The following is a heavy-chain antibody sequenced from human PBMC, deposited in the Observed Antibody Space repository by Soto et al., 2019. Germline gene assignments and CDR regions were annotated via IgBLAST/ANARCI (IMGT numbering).Heavy chain of an antibody. CDR3: ARLVVVAATPRLHYMDV. CDR2: IYPGDSDT. CDR1: GYSFTSYW. Sequence: GESLKISCNGSGYSFTSYWIGWVRQMPGKGLEWMGIIYPGDSDTRYSPSFQGQVTISADKSISTAYLQWISLKASDTAMYYCARLVVVAATPRLHYMDVWGKGTTVTVSS. J-gene: IGHJ6*03. V-gene: IGHV5-51*01. D-gene: IGHD2-15*01.